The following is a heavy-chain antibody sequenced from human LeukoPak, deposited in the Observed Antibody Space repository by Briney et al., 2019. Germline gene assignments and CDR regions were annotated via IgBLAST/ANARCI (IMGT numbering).Heavy chain of an antibody. CDR1: GFTFSSYG. V-gene: IGHV3-30*03. CDR3: ARVPCGGDCYDNYYYYGMDV. CDR2: ISYDGSNK. Sequence: PGGSLRLSCAASGFTFSSYGMHWVRQAPGKGLEWVAVISYDGSNKYYADSVKGRFTISRDNSKNTLYLQMNSLRAEDTAVYYCARVPCGGDCYDNYYYYGMDVWGQGTTVTVSS. J-gene: IGHJ6*02. D-gene: IGHD2-21*02.